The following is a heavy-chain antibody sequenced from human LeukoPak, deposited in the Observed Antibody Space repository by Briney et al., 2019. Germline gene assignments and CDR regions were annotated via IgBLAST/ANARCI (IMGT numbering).Heavy chain of an antibody. J-gene: IGHJ4*02. V-gene: IGHV4-34*01. CDR3: AGVEGATSFDY. CDR1: GGSFSGYY. CDR2: INHSGST. Sequence: SETLSLTCAVYGGSFSGYYWSWIRQPPGKGLEWIGEINHSGSTNYNPSLKSRVTISVDTSKNQFSLKLSSVTAADTAVYYCAGVEGATSFDYWGQGTLVTVSS. D-gene: IGHD1-26*01.